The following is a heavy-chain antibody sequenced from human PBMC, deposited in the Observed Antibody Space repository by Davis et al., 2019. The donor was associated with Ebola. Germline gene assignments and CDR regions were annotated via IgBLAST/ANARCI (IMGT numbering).Heavy chain of an antibody. Sequence: GESLKISCAASGFIFSNYWMSWVRQAPGKGPEWVAIIKQDGGEKHYVDSVKGRFTISRDNAKNSLFLQMNSLRAEDTAFYYCASGDGRGSSYDMDVWGQGTTVTVSS. V-gene: IGHV3-7*03. D-gene: IGHD5-12*01. CDR2: IKQDGGEK. CDR1: GFIFSNYW. J-gene: IGHJ6*02. CDR3: ASGDGRGSSYDMDV.